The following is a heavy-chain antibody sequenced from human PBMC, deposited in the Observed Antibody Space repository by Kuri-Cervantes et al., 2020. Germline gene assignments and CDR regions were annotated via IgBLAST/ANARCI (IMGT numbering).Heavy chain of an antibody. Sequence: SETLSLTCTVSGGSISSDYWSWIRQPPGKGLEWIGNIYYSGSTNYNPSLKSRVTISVDTSKNQFSLRLSSVTAADTAVYYCARRGITMIRGVIETSFDYWGQGTLVTVSS. D-gene: IGHD3-10*01. CDR2: IYYSGST. V-gene: IGHV4-59*01. CDR3: ARRGITMIRGVIETSFDY. CDR1: GGSISSDY. J-gene: IGHJ4*02.